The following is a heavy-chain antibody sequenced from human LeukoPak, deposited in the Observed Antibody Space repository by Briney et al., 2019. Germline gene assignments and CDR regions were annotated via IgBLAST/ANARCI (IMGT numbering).Heavy chain of an antibody. J-gene: IGHJ4*02. Sequence: SSQTLSLTCTVSGGSISSGGYYWSWIRQHPGKGLEWIVYIYYSGSTYYNPSLKSRFTISVDTSKNQFSLKLSSVTAADTAVYYCARAVGYTAMVYFDYWGQGTLVTVSS. V-gene: IGHV4-31*03. CDR1: GGSISSGGYY. CDR2: IYYSGST. D-gene: IGHD5-18*01. CDR3: ARAVGYTAMVYFDY.